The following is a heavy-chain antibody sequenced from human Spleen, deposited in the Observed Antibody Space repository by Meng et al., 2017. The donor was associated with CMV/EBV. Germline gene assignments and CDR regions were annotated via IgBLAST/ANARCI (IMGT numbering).Heavy chain of an antibody. CDR2: INWNGGHT. V-gene: IGHV3-20*01. Sequence: LSCAASGFTFDDYGMSWVRQAPGKVLEWVSGINWNGGHTGYADSVKGRFTISRDNTNNSLYLQMNSLRDEDTALYHCAKEADGGFDYWGQGTLVTVSS. CDR1: GFTFDDYG. CDR3: AKEADGGFDY. D-gene: IGHD3-10*01. J-gene: IGHJ4*02.